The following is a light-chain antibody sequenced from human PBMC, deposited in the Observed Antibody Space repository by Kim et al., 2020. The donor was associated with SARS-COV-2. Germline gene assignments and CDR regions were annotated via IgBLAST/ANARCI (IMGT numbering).Light chain of an antibody. Sequence: SGSPGGTATLSCRASQSVSNNLAWYQQKPGQAPRLLIYGASTRATGIPARFSGSGSGTEFTLTISSLQSEDFGVYYCQQYNYWWTFGQGTKVDIK. J-gene: IGKJ1*01. V-gene: IGKV3-15*01. CDR2: GAS. CDR3: QQYNYWWT. CDR1: QSVSNN.